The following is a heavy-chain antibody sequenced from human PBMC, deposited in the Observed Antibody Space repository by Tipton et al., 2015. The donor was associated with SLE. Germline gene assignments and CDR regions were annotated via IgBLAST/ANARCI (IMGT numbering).Heavy chain of an antibody. CDR2: THLLGAT. V-gene: IGHV4-34*01. CDR1: GGSLSGFY. Sequence: LRLSCALSGGSLSGFYWSWIRQTPGKGLEWIGQTHLLGATNYNPSLKSRVTISLDPSKNQFSLKLSSVTAADTAVYYCARGAAAGYYYYYYMDVWGKGTTVTVSS. D-gene: IGHD6-13*01. CDR3: ARGAAAGYYYYYYMDV. J-gene: IGHJ6*03.